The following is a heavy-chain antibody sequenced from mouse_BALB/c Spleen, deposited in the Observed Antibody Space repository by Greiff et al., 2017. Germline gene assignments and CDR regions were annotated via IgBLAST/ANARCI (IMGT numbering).Heavy chain of an antibody. J-gene: IGHJ1*01. Sequence: EVQGVESGGGLVQPGGSRKLSCAASGFTFSSFGMHWVRQAPEKGLEWVAYISSGSSTIYYADTVKGRFTISRDNPKNTLFLQMTSLRSEDTAMYYCARSGLRWYFDVWGAGTTVTVSS. CDR1: GFTFSSFG. CDR2: ISSGSSTI. V-gene: IGHV5-17*02. D-gene: IGHD2-4*01. CDR3: ARSGLRWYFDV.